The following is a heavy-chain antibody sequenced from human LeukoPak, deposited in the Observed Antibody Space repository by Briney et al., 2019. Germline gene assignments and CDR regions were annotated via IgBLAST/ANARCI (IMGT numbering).Heavy chain of an antibody. D-gene: IGHD6-13*01. Sequence: SETLSLTCTVSGASISSSSYYWGWIRQPPGKGLEWIGSFYYSGNTYYNPSLKSRVTISVDTSKNQFSLKLRSVTAADTAVYYCARHWYSSNWYEGGNYWGQGTLFTVSS. J-gene: IGHJ4*02. CDR3: ARHWYSSNWYEGGNY. CDR1: GASISSSSYY. CDR2: FYYSGNT. V-gene: IGHV4-39*01.